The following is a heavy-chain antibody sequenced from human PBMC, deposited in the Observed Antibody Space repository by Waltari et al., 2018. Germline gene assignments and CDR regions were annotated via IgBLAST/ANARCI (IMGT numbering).Heavy chain of an antibody. CDR1: GGSIRSSSYY. Sequence: QLQLQESGPGLVKPSETLSLTCTVSGGSIRSSSYYLGWIRQPPGKGLEWIGSIYYSGSTYYNPSLKSRVTIAVDTSKNQFSLKLSSVTAADTAVYYCARRSISSGWYGGREVAVDYWGQGTLVTVSS. V-gene: IGHV4-39*01. D-gene: IGHD6-19*01. J-gene: IGHJ4*02. CDR2: IYYSGST. CDR3: ARRSISSGWYGGREVAVDY.